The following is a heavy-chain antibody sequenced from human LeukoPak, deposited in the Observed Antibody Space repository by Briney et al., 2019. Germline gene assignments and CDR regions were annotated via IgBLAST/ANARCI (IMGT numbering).Heavy chain of an antibody. D-gene: IGHD6-19*01. J-gene: IGHJ4*02. Sequence: SETLSLTCAVSGGSISSYYWSWIRHRPGKGLEWIVYIYYGESTNYNPSLNSRVTISVDTSKNNFSLKLPSVPAADTAVYYCARESAVAGITALDYWGQGTLATVSS. CDR3: ARESAVAGITALDY. CDR1: GGSISSYY. V-gene: IGHV4-59*12. CDR2: IYYGEST.